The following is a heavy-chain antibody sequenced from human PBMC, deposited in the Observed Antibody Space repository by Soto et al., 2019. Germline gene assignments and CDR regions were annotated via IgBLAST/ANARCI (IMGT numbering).Heavy chain of an antibody. CDR3: ARHVRYGGTYY. J-gene: IGHJ4*02. V-gene: IGHV4-39*01. Sequence: SETLSLTCTVSGGSISSSSYYWGWIRQPPGKGLEWIGSIYYSGSTYYNPSLKSRVTISVDTSKNQFSLKLSSVTAADTAVYYCARHVRYGGTYYWGQGTLVTVSS. CDR2: IYYSGST. CDR1: GGSISSSSYY. D-gene: IGHD2-15*01.